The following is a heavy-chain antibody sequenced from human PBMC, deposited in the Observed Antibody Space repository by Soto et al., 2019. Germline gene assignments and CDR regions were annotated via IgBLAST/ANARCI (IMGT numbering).Heavy chain of an antibody. Sequence: EVQLVQSGAEVKKPGESLKISCKGSGYSFTSYWIGWVRQIPGKGLEWMGIIYPGDSDTRYSPSFQGQVTISADKSISTAYRQWSSLKASDTAMYYCAGGGVRGVITRTRDYYGMDVWGQGTTVTVSS. CDR1: GYSFTSYW. CDR2: IYPGDSDT. V-gene: IGHV5-51*01. CDR3: AGGGVRGVITRTRDYYGMDV. J-gene: IGHJ6*02. D-gene: IGHD3-10*01.